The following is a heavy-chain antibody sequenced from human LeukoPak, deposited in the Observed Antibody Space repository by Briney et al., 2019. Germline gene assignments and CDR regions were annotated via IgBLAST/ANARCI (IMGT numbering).Heavy chain of an antibody. J-gene: IGHJ6*03. Sequence: SETLSLTCTASGGSISSYYWSWIRQPPGKGLEWIGYIYYSGSTYYNPSLKSRVTISVDTSKNQFSLKLSSVTAADTAVYYCARAPGYSSGWNYYYYYMDVWGKGTTVTISS. CDR1: GGSISSYY. D-gene: IGHD6-19*01. CDR2: IYYSGST. V-gene: IGHV4-59*04. CDR3: ARAPGYSSGWNYYYYYMDV.